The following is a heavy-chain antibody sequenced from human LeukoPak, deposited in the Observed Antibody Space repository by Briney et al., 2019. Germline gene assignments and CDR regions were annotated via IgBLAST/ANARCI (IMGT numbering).Heavy chain of an antibody. D-gene: IGHD1-26*01. V-gene: IGHV4-4*07. CDR2: IYTSGST. CDR3: ARDSTTPYSGSYRPLGY. J-gene: IGHJ4*02. Sequence: SETLSLTCTVSGGSISSYYWSWIRQPAGKGLEWIGRIYTSGSTNYNPSLQSRVTISVDTSKNQFSLKLSSVTAADTAVYYCARDSTTPYSGSYRPLGYWGQGTLVTVSS. CDR1: GGSISSYY.